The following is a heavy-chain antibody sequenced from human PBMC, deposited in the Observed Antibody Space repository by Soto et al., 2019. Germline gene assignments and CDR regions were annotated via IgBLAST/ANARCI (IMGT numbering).Heavy chain of an antibody. Sequence: GGSLRLSCAASGFTFSSYAMHWVRQAPGKGLEWVANVNGDGSQRYHVDSVKGRFTISRDNAKNSLYLQMDSLRVEDTAVYYCTTSPLGWGRGTLVTVSS. CDR3: TTSPLG. CDR2: VNGDGSQR. CDR1: GFTFSSYA. D-gene: IGHD3-16*01. V-gene: IGHV3-7*01. J-gene: IGHJ4*02.